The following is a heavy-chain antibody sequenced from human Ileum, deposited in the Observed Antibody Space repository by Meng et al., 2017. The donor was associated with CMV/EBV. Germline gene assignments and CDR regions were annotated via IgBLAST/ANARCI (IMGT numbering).Heavy chain of an antibody. Sequence: VQVLESGGGFVQPGGSLTLSCAASGFTFKNYAMTWVRQSPEKGLEWVSVISDSGGDTFYADSVKGRFTISRDNSKNTLYLQMNSLRPEDTAVYYCAKGIQSFWEVGMDWGQGTLVTVSS. J-gene: IGHJ4*02. V-gene: IGHV3-23*01. D-gene: IGHD1-26*01. CDR1: GFTFKNYA. CDR2: ISDSGGDT. CDR3: AKGIQSFWEVGMD.